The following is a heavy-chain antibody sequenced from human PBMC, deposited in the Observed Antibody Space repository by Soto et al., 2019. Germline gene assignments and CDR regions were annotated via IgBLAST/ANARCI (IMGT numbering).Heavy chain of an antibody. J-gene: IGHJ6*02. Sequence: PGGSLRLSCAASGFTFSSYAMSWVRQAPGKGLEWVSAISGSGGSTCYADSVKGRFTISRDNSKNTLYLQMNSLRAEDTAVYYCAKPTDGSGSYYLTQYYYGMDVWGQGTTVTVSS. CDR2: ISGSGGST. D-gene: IGHD3-10*01. CDR1: GFTFSSYA. CDR3: AKPTDGSGSYYLTQYYYGMDV. V-gene: IGHV3-23*01.